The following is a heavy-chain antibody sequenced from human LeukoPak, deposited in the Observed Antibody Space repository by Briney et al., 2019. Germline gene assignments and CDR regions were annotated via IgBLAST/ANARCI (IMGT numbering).Heavy chain of an antibody. V-gene: IGHV1-46*01. CDR1: GYTFTSYY. D-gene: IGHD3-10*01. Sequence: GASVKVSCKASGYTFTSYYMHWVRQAPGQGLEWMGIINPSGGSTSYAQKFQGRVTMTEDTSTDTAYMELSSLRSEDTAVYYCATRREVQGVYQGYWFDPWGQGTLVTVSS. J-gene: IGHJ5*02. CDR3: ATRREVQGVYQGYWFDP. CDR2: INPSGGST.